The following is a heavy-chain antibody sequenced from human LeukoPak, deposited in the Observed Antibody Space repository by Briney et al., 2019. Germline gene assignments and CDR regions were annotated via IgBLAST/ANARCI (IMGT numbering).Heavy chain of an antibody. CDR2: ISYDGSNK. CDR3: AKEGYYYDSSGYNYYYGMDV. CDR1: GFTFSSYG. D-gene: IGHD3-22*01. V-gene: IGHV3-30*18. Sequence: PGRSLRLSCAASGFTFSSYGMHWVRQAPGKGLEWVAVISYDGSNKYYADSVEGRFTISRDNSKNTLYLQMNSLRAEDTAVHYCAKEGYYYDSSGYNYYYGMDVWGQGTTVTVSS. J-gene: IGHJ6*02.